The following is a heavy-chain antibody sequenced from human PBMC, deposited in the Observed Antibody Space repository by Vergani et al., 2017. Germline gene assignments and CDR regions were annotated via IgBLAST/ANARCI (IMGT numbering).Heavy chain of an antibody. CDR2: ISAYNGNT. CDR1: GYTFTSYG. J-gene: IGHJ6*02. D-gene: IGHD6-19*01. Sequence: QVQLVQSGAEVKKPGASVKVSCKASGYTFTSYGISWVRQGTGQGLEWMGWISAYNGNTNYAQKLQGRFTMTTDTSTSTAYMELRSLRSDDTAVYYCARDPHIAVAGIAKYGMDVWGQGTTVTVSS. CDR3: ARDPHIAVAGIAKYGMDV. V-gene: IGHV1-18*01.